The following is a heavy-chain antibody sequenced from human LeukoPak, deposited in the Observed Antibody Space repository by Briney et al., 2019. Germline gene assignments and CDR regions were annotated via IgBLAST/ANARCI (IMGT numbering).Heavy chain of an antibody. D-gene: IGHD3-9*01. CDR3: ARAPTSYDILTGYYY. J-gene: IGHJ4*02. CDR1: GFTFSSYG. Sequence: GGSLRLSCAASGFTFSSYGMHWVRQAPGKGLEWVAVIWYDGSNKYYADSVKGRFTISRDNSKNTLYLQMNSLRAEDTAVYYCARAPTSYDILTGYYYWGQGTLVTVSS. CDR2: IWYDGSNK. V-gene: IGHV3-30*19.